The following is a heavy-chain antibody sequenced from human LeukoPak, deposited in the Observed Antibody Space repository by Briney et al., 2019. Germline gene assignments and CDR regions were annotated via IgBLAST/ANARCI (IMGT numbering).Heavy chain of an antibody. CDR2: IWYDRSNK. CDR3: AKDSDYVSSGYADY. CDR1: GFTFSSYG. V-gene: IGHV3-33*06. D-gene: IGHD3-22*01. Sequence: GRSLRLSCAASGFTFSSYGMHWVRQAPGKGLEWVAVIWYDRSNKYYADSVKGRFTISRDNSKNTLYLHMNSLRAEDTAVYYCAKDSDYVSSGYADYWGQGTLVTVSS. J-gene: IGHJ4*02.